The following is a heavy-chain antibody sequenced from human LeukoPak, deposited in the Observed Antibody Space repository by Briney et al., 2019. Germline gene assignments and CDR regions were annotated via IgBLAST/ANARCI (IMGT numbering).Heavy chain of an antibody. J-gene: IGHJ4*02. CDR2: INPNSGGT. D-gene: IGHD6-13*01. V-gene: IGHV1-2*02. CDR3: ARDWYSSSWGALDY. CDR1: GYTFTGYY. Sequence: ASVKVSCKASGYTFTGYYMYWVRQAPGQGLEWMGWINPNSGGTNYAQKFQGRVTMTKDTSISTAYMELSRLRYDNTAVYYCARDWYSSSWGALDYWGQGTLVTVSS.